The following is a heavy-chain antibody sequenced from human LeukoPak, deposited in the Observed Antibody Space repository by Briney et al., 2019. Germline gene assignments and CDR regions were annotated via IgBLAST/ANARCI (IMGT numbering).Heavy chain of an antibody. CDR1: GFTFSTYN. CDR3: ARGATSDY. D-gene: IGHD5-12*01. V-gene: IGHV3-21*01. Sequence: AGGSLRLSCAASGFTFSTYNMNWVRQAPGKGLEWVSSISSSSNYIYYADSVKGRFTISRDNAKNSLYLQMNSLRAEDTAVYYCARGATSDYWGQGTLVTVSS. CDR2: ISSSSNYI. J-gene: IGHJ4*02.